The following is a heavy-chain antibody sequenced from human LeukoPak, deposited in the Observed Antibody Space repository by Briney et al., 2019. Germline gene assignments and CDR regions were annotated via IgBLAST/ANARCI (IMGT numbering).Heavy chain of an antibody. CDR3: ARALIVVVPAAIPD. CDR2: IYYSGTT. V-gene: IGHV4-39*01. CDR1: GGSISSSSYY. J-gene: IGHJ4*02. Sequence: SETLSLTCAVYGGSISSSSYYWGWIRQPPGKGLEWIGSIYYSGTTYYNPSLKSRVTISVDTSKNQFSLKLNSVTAADTAVYYCARALIVVVPAAIPDWGQGALVTVSS. D-gene: IGHD2-2*01.